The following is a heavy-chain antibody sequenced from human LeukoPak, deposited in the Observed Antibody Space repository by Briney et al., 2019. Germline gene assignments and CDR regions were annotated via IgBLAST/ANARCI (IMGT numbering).Heavy chain of an antibody. CDR1: GGSISSYY. D-gene: IGHD7-27*01. CDR2: IYYSGST. J-gene: IGHJ3*02. CDR3: ARDDGDSEGVDAFDI. V-gene: IGHV4-59*01. Sequence: SETLSLTCTVSGGSISSYYWSWIRQPPGKGLEWIGYIYYSGSTNYNPSLKSRVTISVDTSKNQFSLKLSSVTAADTAVYYCARDDGDSEGVDAFDIWGQGTMVTVSS.